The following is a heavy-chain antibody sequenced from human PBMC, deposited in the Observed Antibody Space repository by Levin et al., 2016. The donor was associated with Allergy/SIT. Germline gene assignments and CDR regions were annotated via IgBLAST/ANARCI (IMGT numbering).Heavy chain of an antibody. CDR3: AKEAAWDLRSGHKWFDT. D-gene: IGHD3-3*01. J-gene: IGHJ5*02. Sequence: SETLSLTCDVSGASIRSVYWWSWVRQPPGKGLEWIGEIYQSDNINYNPSLENRVTISVDKSKNQFSLNLNSVTAADTAVYYCAKEAAWDLRSGHKWFDTWGQGILVTVSS. CDR2: IYQSDNI. CDR1: GASIRSVYW. V-gene: IGHV4-4*02.